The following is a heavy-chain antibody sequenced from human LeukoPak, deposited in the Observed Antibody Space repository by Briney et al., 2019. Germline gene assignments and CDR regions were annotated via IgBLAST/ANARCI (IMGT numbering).Heavy chain of an antibody. V-gene: IGHV1-18*01. J-gene: IGHJ6*02. CDR3: ARAAGPRNYDFWSGYSPRGVYYYGMDV. CDR1: GYTFTSYG. CDR2: TSAYNGNT. D-gene: IGHD3-3*01. Sequence: ASVKVSCKASGYTFTSYGISWVRQAPGQGLEWMGWTSAYNGNTNYAQKLQGRVTMTTDTSTSTACMELRSLRSDDTAVYYCARAAGPRNYDFWSGYSPRGVYYYGMDVWGQGTTVTVSS.